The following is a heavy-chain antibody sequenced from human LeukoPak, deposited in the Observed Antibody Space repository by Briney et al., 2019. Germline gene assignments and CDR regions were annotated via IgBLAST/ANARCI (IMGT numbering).Heavy chain of an antibody. Sequence: PSETLSLTCSVSGDSISSGRNYWGWIRQSPGKGLEWIASIYSSGNTHSNPSLKSRVSISVGTSKNQVSLKLYSVTASDAAIYYCARHLSGTTMSHYFD. V-gene: IGHV4-39*01. D-gene: IGHD1-1*01. CDR2: IYSSGNT. CDR3: ARHLSGTTMSHYFD. J-gene: IGHJ4*01. CDR1: GDSISSGRNY.